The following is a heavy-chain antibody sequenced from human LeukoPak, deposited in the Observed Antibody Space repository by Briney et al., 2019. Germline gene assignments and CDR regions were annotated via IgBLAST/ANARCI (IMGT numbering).Heavy chain of an antibody. J-gene: IGHJ4*02. CDR2: FDPEDGET. V-gene: IGHV1-24*01. CDR1: GYTLTELS. CDR3: ATVSSRMVRGVLSFDY. Sequence: ASVKVSCKVSGYTLTELSMHWVRQAPGNGLDWMGGFDPEDGETIYAQKFQGRVTMTEDTSTDTAYMELSSLRSEGTAVYYCATVSSRMVRGVLSFDYWGQGTLVTVSS. D-gene: IGHD3-10*01.